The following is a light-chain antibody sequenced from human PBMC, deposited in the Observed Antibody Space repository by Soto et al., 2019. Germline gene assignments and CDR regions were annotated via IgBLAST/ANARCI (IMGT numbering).Light chain of an antibody. CDR1: HSVGSY. Sequence: EIVLPLSSGTLSLTPGERATLSFRAIHSVGSYLAWYQQKPGQAPRLLIYDASYRATGIPARFSGSGSATDFSLTISGLEPEDFAVYYCQQRYNWPLAFGGGTKVDI. CDR2: DAS. J-gene: IGKJ4*01. CDR3: QQRYNWPLA. V-gene: IGKV3-11*01.